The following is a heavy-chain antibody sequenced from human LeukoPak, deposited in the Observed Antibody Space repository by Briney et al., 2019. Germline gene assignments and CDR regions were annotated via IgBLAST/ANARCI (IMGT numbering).Heavy chain of an antibody. Sequence: KSSETLSLTCAVYGGSFSGYYWSWIRQPPGKGLEWIGEINHSGSTNYNPSLKSRVTISVDTSKNQFSLKLSSMTAADTAVYYCASRDAATSDYWGQGTLVTVSS. V-gene: IGHV4-34*01. J-gene: IGHJ4*02. CDR1: GGSFSGYY. CDR3: ASRDAATSDY. D-gene: IGHD5-12*01. CDR2: INHSGST.